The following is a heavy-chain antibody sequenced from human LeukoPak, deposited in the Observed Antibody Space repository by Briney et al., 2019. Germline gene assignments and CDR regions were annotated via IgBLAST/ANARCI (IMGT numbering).Heavy chain of an antibody. V-gene: IGHV4-34*01. CDR1: SGSFSGYY. CDR3: ARGRQRKDFLFDY. J-gene: IGHJ4*02. D-gene: IGHD2-15*01. Sequence: SETLSLTCAVYSGSFSGYYWSWIRQPPGKGLEWIGEINHSGSTNYNPSLKSRVTISVDTSKNQFSLKLSSVTAADTAVYYCARGRQRKDFLFDYWGQGTLVTVSS. CDR2: INHSGST.